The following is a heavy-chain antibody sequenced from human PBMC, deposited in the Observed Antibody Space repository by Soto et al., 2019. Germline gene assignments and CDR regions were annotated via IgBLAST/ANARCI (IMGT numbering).Heavy chain of an antibody. CDR2: ISYDGSNK. Sequence: GGSLRLSCAASGFTFSSYGMHWVRQAPGKGLEWVAVISYDGSNKYYADSVKGRFTISRDNSKNTLYLQMNSLRAEGTAVYYCAKEGGYSSYYYGMDVWGQGTTVTVSS. CDR3: AKEGGYSSYYYGMDV. D-gene: IGHD6-13*01. J-gene: IGHJ6*02. CDR1: GFTFSSYG. V-gene: IGHV3-30*18.